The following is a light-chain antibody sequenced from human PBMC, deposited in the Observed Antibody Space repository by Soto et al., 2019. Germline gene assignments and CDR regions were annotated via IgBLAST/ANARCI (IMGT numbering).Light chain of an antibody. V-gene: IGLV4-69*01. CDR2: LNSDGSL. J-gene: IGLJ2*01. CDR1: SGHSTYS. CDR3: QTWGPGFRV. Sequence: QLVLTQSPSASASLGASVRLTCTLSSGHSTYSIAWHQQQPEKGPRFLMNLNSDGSLSKGDGIPDRFSGSTSGAERYLTISSLQSEDEAYYYCQTWGPGFRVFGGGTKLTVL.